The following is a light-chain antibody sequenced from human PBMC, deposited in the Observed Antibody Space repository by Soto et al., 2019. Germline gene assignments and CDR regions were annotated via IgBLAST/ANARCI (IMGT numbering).Light chain of an antibody. J-gene: IGLJ3*02. CDR3: GAYAGKYSWV. CDR2: DVS. V-gene: IGLV2-11*01. Sequence: QSALTQPRSVSGARGQAATISCTGTSTDVGNYDYVSWYQQSPGTAPKLIVYDVSARPSVLPHRFSGYKSGNTASLSISGLHADDEAYYFCGAYAGKYSWVFGGGTKLTVL. CDR1: STDVGNYDY.